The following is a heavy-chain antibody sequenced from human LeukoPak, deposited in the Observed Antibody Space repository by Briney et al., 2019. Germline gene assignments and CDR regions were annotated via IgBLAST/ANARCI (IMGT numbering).Heavy chain of an antibody. D-gene: IGHD3-9*01. J-gene: IGHJ4*02. V-gene: IGHV1-69*04. Sequence: SVKVSCKASGGTFSSYAISWVRQAPGQGLEWMGRIIPILGIANYAQKFQGRVTITADKSTSTAYMELSSLRSEDTAVYYCARSEGILTGLPPQRWLADYWGQGTLVTVSS. CDR2: IIPILGIA. CDR1: GGTFSSYA. CDR3: ARSEGILTGLPPQRWLADY.